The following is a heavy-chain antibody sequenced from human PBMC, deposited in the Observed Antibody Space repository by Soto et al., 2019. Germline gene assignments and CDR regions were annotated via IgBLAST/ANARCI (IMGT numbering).Heavy chain of an antibody. CDR1: GRSICSSNR. Sequence: LTCAVSGRSICSSNRWSWVLLPPGKGLEWIGEIFNSGSTNYNPSLKSRVTISVDKSKNQFSLKLSSLTAADTALYYCARYRYEGGLDGMDVWGQGTTVTVS. J-gene: IGHJ6*02. CDR3: ARYRYEGGLDGMDV. V-gene: IGHV4-4*02. CDR2: IFNSGST. D-gene: IGHD3-16*02.